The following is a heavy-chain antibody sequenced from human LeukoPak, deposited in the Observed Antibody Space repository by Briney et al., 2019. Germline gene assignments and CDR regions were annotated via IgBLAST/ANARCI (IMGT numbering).Heavy chain of an antibody. V-gene: IGHV7-4-1*02. Sequence: ASVKVSCKASGYTFTSYAMNWVRQAPGQGLEWMGWINTNTGNPTYAQGFTGRFVFSLDTSVSTAYLQISSLKAEDTAVYYCARQQLEWATIRNVGYYQYYYMDVWGKGTTVTVSS. J-gene: IGHJ6*03. CDR1: GYTFTSYA. CDR3: ARQQLEWATIRNVGYYQYYYMDV. CDR2: INTNTGNP. D-gene: IGHD1-1*01.